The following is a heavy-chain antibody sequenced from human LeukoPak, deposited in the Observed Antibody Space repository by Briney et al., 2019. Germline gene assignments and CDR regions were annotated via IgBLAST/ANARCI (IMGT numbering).Heavy chain of an antibody. D-gene: IGHD4-17*01. Sequence: SETLSLTCAVYGGSFSGYYWSWIRQPPGKGLEWIGEINHSGSTNYNPSLKSRVTISVDTSKSQFSLNLMSVTAADTAVYYCTRDTGTTGEVKFDPWGQGTLVTVSS. J-gene: IGHJ5*02. CDR3: TRDTGTTGEVKFDP. V-gene: IGHV4-34*01. CDR2: INHSGST. CDR1: GGSFSGYY.